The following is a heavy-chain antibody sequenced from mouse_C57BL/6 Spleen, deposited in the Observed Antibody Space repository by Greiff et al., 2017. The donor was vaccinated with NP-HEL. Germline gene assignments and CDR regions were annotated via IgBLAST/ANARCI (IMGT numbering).Heavy chain of an antibody. CDR2: FHPYNDDT. V-gene: IGHV1-47*01. CDR1: GYTFTTYP. CDR3: ARNIYDGYYGGAMDY. J-gene: IGHJ4*01. Sequence: VKVVESGAELVKPGASVKMSCKASGYTFTTYPIEWMKQNHGKSLEWIGNFHPYNDDTKYNEKFKGKATLTVEKSSSTVYLELSRLTSDDSAVYYCARNIYDGYYGGAMDYWGQGTSVTVSS. D-gene: IGHD2-3*01.